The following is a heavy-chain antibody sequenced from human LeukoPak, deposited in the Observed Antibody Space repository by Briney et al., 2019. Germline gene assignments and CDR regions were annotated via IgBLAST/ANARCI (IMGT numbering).Heavy chain of an antibody. CDR1: GYTFTNYY. D-gene: IGHD2-21*01. CDR3: ARDASSIGDGENSIPLDY. CDR2: GNPSSGST. J-gene: IGHJ4*02. V-gene: IGHV1-46*01. Sequence: ASVKVSCKASGYTFTNYYIHWVRQAPGQGLEWMGIGNPSSGSTTYAQKFQGRVTMTRDTSTSTVYMALSSLRSEDTAMYYCARDASSIGDGENSIPLDYWGQGTLVTVSS.